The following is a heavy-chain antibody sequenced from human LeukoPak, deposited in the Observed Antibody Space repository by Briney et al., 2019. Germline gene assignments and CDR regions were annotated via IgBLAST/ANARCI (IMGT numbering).Heavy chain of an antibody. Sequence: SETLSLTCTVSGYSISSGYYWGWIRQPPGKGLEWIGSIYHSGSTYYNPSLKSRVTISVDTSKNQFSLKLSSVTAADTAVYYCARGGTTVTGTWYFDLWGRGTLVTVSS. D-gene: IGHD4-17*01. V-gene: IGHV4-38-2*02. CDR1: GYSISSGYY. CDR3: ARGGTTVTGTWYFDL. CDR2: IYHSGST. J-gene: IGHJ2*01.